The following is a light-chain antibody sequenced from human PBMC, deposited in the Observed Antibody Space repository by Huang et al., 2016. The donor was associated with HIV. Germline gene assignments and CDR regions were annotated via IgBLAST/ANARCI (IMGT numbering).Light chain of an antibody. J-gene: IGKJ1*01. V-gene: IGKV3-15*01. CDR3: QQYNTSPRT. CDR1: QSVFKN. CDR2: GSS. Sequence: ENLMTQSPSTLSVSPGESATLSCRAIQSVFKNLAWYQQKPGQAPKLLIYGSSTRAAGSPARFSGSWSGTDFTLTISSLQSEDFAVYYCQQYNTSPRTFGQGTKVEV.